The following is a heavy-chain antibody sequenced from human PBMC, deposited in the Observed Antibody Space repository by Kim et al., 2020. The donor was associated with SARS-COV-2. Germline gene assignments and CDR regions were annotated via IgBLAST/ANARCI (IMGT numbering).Heavy chain of an antibody. CDR3: ASDPPPVAGTGNGMDV. CDR1: GFTFSSYS. CDR2: ISSSSSYI. J-gene: IGHJ6*02. D-gene: IGHD6-19*01. V-gene: IGHV3-21*01. Sequence: GGSLRLSCAASGFTFSSYSMNWVRQAPGKGLEWVSAISSSSSYIYYADSVKGRFTISRDNANNSLYLQMNILRAEDTAVYYCASDPPPVAGTGNGMDVWGQGTTVTVSS.